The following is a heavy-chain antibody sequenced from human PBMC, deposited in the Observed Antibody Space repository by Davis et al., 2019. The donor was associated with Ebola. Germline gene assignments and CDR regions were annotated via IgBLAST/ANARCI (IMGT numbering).Heavy chain of an antibody. V-gene: IGHV4-39*07. CDR1: GGSISSSSYY. D-gene: IGHD6-13*01. Sequence: PSETLSLTCTVSGGSISSSSYYWGWIRQPPGKGLEWIGSINYSGSTYYNPSLKSHVTISVDTSKNPFSLNLSSVTAADTAVYYCARAPIAGAGTRWGTRWFDPWGQGTLVTVSS. CDR3: ARAPIAGAGTRWGTRWFDP. J-gene: IGHJ5*02. CDR2: INYSGST.